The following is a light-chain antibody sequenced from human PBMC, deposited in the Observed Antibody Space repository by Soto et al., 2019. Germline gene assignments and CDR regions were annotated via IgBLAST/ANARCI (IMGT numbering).Light chain of an antibody. J-gene: IGKJ2*01. CDR3: QQYHRYSYT. CDR1: QTISIS. V-gene: IGKV1-5*03. CDR2: KAS. Sequence: DIQMTQSPSTLSASVGDRVTITCRATQTISISLAWYQQKPGKAPKLLIYKASTLESGVPSRFSGSGSGTEFTLTISSLQPDDFATYYCQQYHRYSYTFGQGTKLEI.